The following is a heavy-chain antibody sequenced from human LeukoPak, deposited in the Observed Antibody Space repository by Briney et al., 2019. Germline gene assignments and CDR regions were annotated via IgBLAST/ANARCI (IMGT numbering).Heavy chain of an antibody. CDR3: ASYSGYDSFDY. D-gene: IGHD5-12*01. Sequence: PSETLPLTCTVSGGSISSSSYYWGWIRQPPGKGLEWTGSIYYSGSTYYNPSLKSRVTISVDTSKNQFSLKLSSVTAADTAVYYCASYSGYDSFDYWGQGTLVTVSS. V-gene: IGHV4-39*01. CDR2: IYYSGST. J-gene: IGHJ4*02. CDR1: GGSISSSSYY.